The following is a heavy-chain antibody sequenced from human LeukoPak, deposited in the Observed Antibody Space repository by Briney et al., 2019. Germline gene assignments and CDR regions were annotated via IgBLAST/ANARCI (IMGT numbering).Heavy chain of an antibody. V-gene: IGHV3-23*01. D-gene: IGHD3-10*01. Sequence: PGGSLRLSCAASGFTFSSYAMSWVRQAPGKGLEWGSAISGSGGSTYYADSVKGRFTISRDNSKNTLYLQMNSLRAEDTAVYYCAKLYYYGSGSYYKAKYYFDYWGQGTLVTVSS. CDR3: AKLYYYGSGSYYKAKYYFDY. CDR1: GFTFSSYA. CDR2: ISGSGGST. J-gene: IGHJ4*02.